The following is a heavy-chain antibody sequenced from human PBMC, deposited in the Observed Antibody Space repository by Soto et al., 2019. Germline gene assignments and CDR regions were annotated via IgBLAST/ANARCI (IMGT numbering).Heavy chain of an antibody. V-gene: IGHV3-30-3*01. CDR3: ARDLYYDSSCLDY. CDR1: GFTFSSFA. CDR2: ISYDGSKK. D-gene: IGHD3-22*01. Sequence: QVQLVESGGGVVQPGRSLRLSCAASGFTFSSFAMHWVRQAPGKGLEWVALISYDGSKKYYADSVKGRFTISRDNSKNTLYLQMNSLRAEDTAVYYCARDLYYDSSCLDYWGQGTLVTVSS. J-gene: IGHJ4*02.